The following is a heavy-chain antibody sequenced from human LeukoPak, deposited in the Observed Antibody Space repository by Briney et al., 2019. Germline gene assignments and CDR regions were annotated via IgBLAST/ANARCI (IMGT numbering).Heavy chain of an antibody. V-gene: IGHV1-18*01. CDR3: ARGDDILTGYYGGLY. CDR2: ISAYNGNT. D-gene: IGHD3-9*01. Sequence: ASVKVSSEASGYTFTSYGISWVRQAPGQGLEWMGWISAYNGNTNYAQKLQGRVTMTTDTSTSTAYMELRSLRSDDTAVYYCARGDDILTGYYGGLYWGQGTLVTVSS. CDR1: GYTFTSYG. J-gene: IGHJ4*02.